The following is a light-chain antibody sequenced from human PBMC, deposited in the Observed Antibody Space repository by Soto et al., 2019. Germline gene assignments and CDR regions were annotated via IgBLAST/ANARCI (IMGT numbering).Light chain of an antibody. J-gene: IGLJ1*01. CDR1: SSDVGGYNH. Sequence: QSVLTQPASVSGSPGQSITISCTGTSSDVGGYNHVSWYQQHPGKAPKLMIYEVSNRPSGVSNRFSGSKSGNTASLTISGLQAEDEADYYCSSYTSSSTSYVFGTGTKVTVL. V-gene: IGLV2-14*01. CDR2: EVS. CDR3: SSYTSSSTSYV.